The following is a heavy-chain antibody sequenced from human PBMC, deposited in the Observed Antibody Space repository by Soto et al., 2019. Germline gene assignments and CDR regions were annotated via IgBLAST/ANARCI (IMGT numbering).Heavy chain of an antibody. CDR1: GFTFSSYA. Sequence: GGSLRLSCAASGFTFSSYAMHWFRQAPGKGLEWVAVISYDGSNKYYADSMKGRLTVSRDNAKNSVYLDMNSLSAEDTAVYYCARESEDLTSNFDYWGQGTLVTVS. V-gene: IGHV3-30-3*01. J-gene: IGHJ4*02. CDR3: ARESEDLTSNFDY. CDR2: ISYDGSNK.